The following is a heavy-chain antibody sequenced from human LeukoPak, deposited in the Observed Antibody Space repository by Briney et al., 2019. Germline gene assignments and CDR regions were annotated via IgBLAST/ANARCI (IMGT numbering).Heavy chain of an antibody. CDR3: AKDLWSGYFRFDY. J-gene: IGHJ4*02. CDR2: IRYDGSNK. Sequence: GGSLRLSCAASGFTFSSYGMHWVRQAPGKGLEWVAFIRYDGSNKYYADSVKGRFTISSDNSKNTLYLQMNSLRAEDTAVYYCAKDLWSGYFRFDYWGQGTLVTVSS. D-gene: IGHD3-3*01. V-gene: IGHV3-30*02. CDR1: GFTFSSYG.